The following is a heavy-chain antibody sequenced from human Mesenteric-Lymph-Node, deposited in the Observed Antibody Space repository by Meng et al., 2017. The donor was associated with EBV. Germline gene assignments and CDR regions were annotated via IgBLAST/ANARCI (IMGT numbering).Heavy chain of an antibody. CDR2: MYSSGST. Sequence: VRLQGSGPVLVKPSQTLSHTCAVSGGSISSGGYYWTWIRQPPGKGLEWIGYMYSSGSTYYNPTLESRFAMSLDTYKNQFSLRLTSVTAADTALYYCARGAYEGSGSKYADWGQGTLVTVSS. CDR1: GGSISSGGYY. CDR3: ARGAYEGSGSKYAD. J-gene: IGHJ4*02. V-gene: IGHV4-30-4*01. D-gene: IGHD3-10*01.